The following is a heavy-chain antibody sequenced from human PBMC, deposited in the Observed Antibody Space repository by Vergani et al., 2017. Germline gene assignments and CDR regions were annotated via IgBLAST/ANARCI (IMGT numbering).Heavy chain of an antibody. Sequence: QVQLVQSAAEVKKPGSSVKVSCKASGGTFSSYAISWVRQAPGQGLEWMGGIIPIFGTANYAQNFQGRVTITADESQGTAYMKLSSLGSEDTAVYYCAGVVETGDLTDYFDLWGQGTLVTGSS. CDR1: GGTFSSYA. D-gene: IGHD2-21*02. V-gene: IGHV1-69*13. J-gene: IGHJ4*02. CDR2: IIPIFGTA. CDR3: AGVVETGDLTDYFDL.